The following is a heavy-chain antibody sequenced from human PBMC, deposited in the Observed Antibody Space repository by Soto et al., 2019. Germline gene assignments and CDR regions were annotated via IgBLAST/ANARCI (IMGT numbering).Heavy chain of an antibody. V-gene: IGHV4-34*01. Sequence: SETLSLTCAVYGGSFSGYYWSWIRQPPGKGLEWIGEINHSGSTNYNPSLKSRVTISVDTSKNQFSLKLSSVTAADTAVYYCARITYGDYAWFDPWGQGTLVTVSS. CDR1: GGSFSGYY. D-gene: IGHD4-17*01. CDR2: INHSGST. J-gene: IGHJ5*02. CDR3: ARITYGDYAWFDP.